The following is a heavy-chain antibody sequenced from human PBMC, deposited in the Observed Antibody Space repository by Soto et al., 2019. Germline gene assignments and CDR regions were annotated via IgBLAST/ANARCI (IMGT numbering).Heavy chain of an antibody. D-gene: IGHD6-13*01. Sequence: GESLKISCKGSGYTFTNYWIGWVRQMPGKGPEWMGIIYPGDSDIRYNPSFRGRVTISADKSITSAFVQWGSLKASDSAIYYCARFRAPRRQLISMSFHLWGLGTLVTVSS. CDR2: IYPGDSDI. V-gene: IGHV5-51*01. J-gene: IGHJ4*03. CDR3: ARFRAPRRQLISMSFHL. CDR1: GYTFTNYW.